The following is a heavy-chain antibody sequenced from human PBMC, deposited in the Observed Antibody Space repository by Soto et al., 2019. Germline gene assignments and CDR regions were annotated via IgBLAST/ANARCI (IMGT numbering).Heavy chain of an antibody. CDR2: IIPAFRKA. CDR1: GGTFSSYG. D-gene: IGHD6-13*01. V-gene: IGHV1-69*01. Sequence: QVQLVQSGAEVKKPGSSVKVSCKASGGTFSSYGISWVRQAPGQGLEWMGGIIPAFRKANYAQKFQGRVTIAADESTSRAYMELSSLRSEGTAVYYCARDGGIAAAGSGGNWLDPWGQGTLVTVSS. J-gene: IGHJ5*02. CDR3: ARDGGIAAAGSGGNWLDP.